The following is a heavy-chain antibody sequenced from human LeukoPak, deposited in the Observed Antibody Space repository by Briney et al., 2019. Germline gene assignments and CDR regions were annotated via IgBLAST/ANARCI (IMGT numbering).Heavy chain of an antibody. Sequence: SETLSLTCAAYGVSFSGYYWGWIRQPPGKGLEWIGSIYYSGSTYYNPSLKSRVTISVDTSKNQFSLKLSSVTAADTAVYYCARMPAGNYGDPSIYYYYYMDVWGKGTTVTVSS. CDR3: ARMPAGNYGDPSIYYYYYMDV. CDR2: IYYSGST. V-gene: IGHV4-34*01. D-gene: IGHD4-17*01. CDR1: GVSFSGYY. J-gene: IGHJ6*03.